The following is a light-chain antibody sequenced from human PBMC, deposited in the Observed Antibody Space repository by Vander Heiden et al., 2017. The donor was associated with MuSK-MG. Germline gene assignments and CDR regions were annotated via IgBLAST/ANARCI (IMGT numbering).Light chain of an antibody. CDR1: SPNIGAGYD. Sequence: QSVLTPPPSVSGAPGHRGTIPCTGSSPNIGAGYDVHWYQRLPGTAPRLLIVGNSNRPSGVPDRFSGATSGTSASPVPNRLQAEDEAEYYCQSSDSSLGGSMVFGGGTKLTVL. CDR3: QSSDSSLGGSMV. CDR2: GNS. J-gene: IGLJ2*01. V-gene: IGLV1-40*01.